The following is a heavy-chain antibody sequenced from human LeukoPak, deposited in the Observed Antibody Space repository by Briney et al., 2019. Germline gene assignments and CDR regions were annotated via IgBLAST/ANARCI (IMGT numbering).Heavy chain of an antibody. Sequence: ASVKVSCKASEYTFTGYHIHWVRQAPGQGLEWMGWINTNTGNPTSAQGFTGRFVFSLDTSVSTAYLQISSLKAEDTAVYYCARARYYSRSGSPYMDVWGKGTTVTVSS. CDR2: INTNTGNP. CDR3: ARARYYSRSGSPYMDV. D-gene: IGHD3-10*01. J-gene: IGHJ6*03. V-gene: IGHV7-4-1*02. CDR1: EYTFTGYH.